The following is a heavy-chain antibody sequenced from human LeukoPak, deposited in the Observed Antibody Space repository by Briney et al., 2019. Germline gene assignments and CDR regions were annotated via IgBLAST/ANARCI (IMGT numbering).Heavy chain of an antibody. V-gene: IGHV1-46*01. CDR1: GYTFTSYY. CDR2: INPSGGST. J-gene: IGHJ4*02. Sequence: ASVTVSCKASGYTFTSYYMHWVRQAPGQGLEWMGIINPSGGSTSYAQKFQGRVTMTRDMSTSTVYMELSSLRSDDTAVYYCATDPSTARAFDYWGQGTLVTVSS. D-gene: IGHD5-18*01. CDR3: ATDPSTARAFDY.